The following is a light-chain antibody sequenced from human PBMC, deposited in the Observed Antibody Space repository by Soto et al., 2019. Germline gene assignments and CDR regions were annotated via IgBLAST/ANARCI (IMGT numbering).Light chain of an antibody. CDR2: DAS. V-gene: IGKV1-33*01. J-gene: IGKJ4*01. Sequence: DIQMTQSPSSLSASVGDRVTITCQASQDISNYLNGYQQKPGKAPKLLIYDASNLETGVPSRFSGSGSGTDFTFTISSLQPEDIATYYCQQYDNLPLTFGGGTKVEFK. CDR1: QDISNY. CDR3: QQYDNLPLT.